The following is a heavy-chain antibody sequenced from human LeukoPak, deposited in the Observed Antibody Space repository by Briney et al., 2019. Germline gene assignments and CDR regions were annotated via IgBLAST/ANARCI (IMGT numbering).Heavy chain of an antibody. CDR1: GGSISSSSYY. J-gene: IGHJ4*02. CDR2: IYYSGST. V-gene: IGHV4-39*01. CDR3: ARHSSSMKLEYYFDY. Sequence: SETLSLTCTVSGGSISSSSYYWGWIRQPPGKGLEWIGSIYYSGSTYYNPSLKSRVTISVDTSKNQFSLKLSSVTAADTAVYYCARHSSSMKLEYYFDYWGQGTLVTVYS. D-gene: IGHD6-13*01.